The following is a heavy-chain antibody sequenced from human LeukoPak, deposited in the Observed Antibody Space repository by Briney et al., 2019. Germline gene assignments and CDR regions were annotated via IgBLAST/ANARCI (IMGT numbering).Heavy chain of an antibody. Sequence: SETLSLTCAVSGYSLTTGYHWARIRQAPGKGREWFGSIYHNESTYYNPSLKSRVTMSVDTSKNHFSLKLSSVTAADTAVYYCARLYWGLGAFDIWGQGTMVTVSS. CDR1: GYSLTTGYH. D-gene: IGHD3-16*01. CDR3: ARLYWGLGAFDI. V-gene: IGHV4-38-2*01. J-gene: IGHJ3*02. CDR2: IYHNEST.